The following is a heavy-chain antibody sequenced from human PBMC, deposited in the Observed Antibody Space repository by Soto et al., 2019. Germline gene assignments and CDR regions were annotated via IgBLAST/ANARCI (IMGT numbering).Heavy chain of an antibody. CDR1: GYTFTSYG. D-gene: IGHD6-19*01. V-gene: IGHV1-18*01. Sequence: QVQLVQSGAEVKKPGASVKVSCKASGYTFTSYGISWVRQAPGQGLEWMGWISAYNGNTNYAQKLQGRVTMTTDTSTSTAYMELRSLRSDDTAVYYCARERYSSGYSLYDAFDIWGQGTMVTVSS. CDR3: ARERYSSGYSLYDAFDI. CDR2: ISAYNGNT. J-gene: IGHJ3*02.